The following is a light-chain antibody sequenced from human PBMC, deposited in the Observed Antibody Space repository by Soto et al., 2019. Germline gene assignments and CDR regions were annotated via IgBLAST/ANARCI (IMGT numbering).Light chain of an antibody. J-gene: IGKJ3*01. Sequence: DIVMTQSPDSLAVSLGERATINCKSSQSVLYSSNNKNYLAWYQQKPGQPPKLLIYWASTRESGVPDRFSGSGSGTDFTLTISSLQAEDGAVYYCQQYYGSPFTFGPGTKVDIK. CDR1: QSVLYSSNNKNY. CDR3: QQYYGSPFT. V-gene: IGKV4-1*01. CDR2: WAS.